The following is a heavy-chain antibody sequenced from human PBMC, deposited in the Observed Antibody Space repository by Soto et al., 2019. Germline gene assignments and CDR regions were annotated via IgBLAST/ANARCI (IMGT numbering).Heavy chain of an antibody. CDR1: GFTFTSSA. CDR2: IVVGSGNT. Sequence: QLQLVQSGPEVKKPGTSVKVSCKASGFTFTSSAMQWVRQARGQRLEWIGWIVVGSGNTNYAQKFQERVTITRDMSTSTAYMELSSLRSEGTAVYYCAATAATPSAYWYFDLWGRGTLVTVSS. D-gene: IGHD2-15*01. J-gene: IGHJ2*01. CDR3: AATAATPSAYWYFDL. V-gene: IGHV1-58*02.